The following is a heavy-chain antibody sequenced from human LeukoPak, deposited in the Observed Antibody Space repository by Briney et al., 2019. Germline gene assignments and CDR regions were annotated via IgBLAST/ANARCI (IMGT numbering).Heavy chain of an antibody. CDR1: GDSLATYY. Sequence: SETLSLTCSVSGDSLATYYWSWIRQPPGKGLEFIGYISYSGGPYYNPSLKSRVTMSVDTSKNQFSLKLSSVTAADTAVYYCARRKGCSGGSCYGDTFDYWGQGTLVTVSS. CDR2: ISYSGGP. V-gene: IGHV4-59*08. D-gene: IGHD2-15*01. J-gene: IGHJ4*02. CDR3: ARRKGCSGGSCYGDTFDY.